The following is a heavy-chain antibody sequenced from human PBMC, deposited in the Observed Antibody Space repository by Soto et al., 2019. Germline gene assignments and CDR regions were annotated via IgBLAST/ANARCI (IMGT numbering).Heavy chain of an antibody. J-gene: IGHJ4*02. CDR1: GFTFSSYA. D-gene: IGHD1-26*01. CDR3: VKGNQLLRYYFEY. CDR2: ISYDGSNK. Sequence: PGGSLRLSCAASGFTFSSYAMHWVRQAPGKGLEWVAVISYDGSNKYYADSAKGRFTISRDNSKNMLYLQMSSLRVDDTAMYYCVKGNQLLRYYFEYWGQGTPVTVSS. V-gene: IGHV3-30*14.